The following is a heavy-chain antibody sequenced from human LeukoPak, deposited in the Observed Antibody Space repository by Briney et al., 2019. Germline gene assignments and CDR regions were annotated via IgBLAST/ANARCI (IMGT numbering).Heavy chain of an antibody. CDR1: GFTFSRYW. CDR3: AREVGSSSWYGFDYYYYYYMDV. CDR2: IKQGGSEK. D-gene: IGHD6-13*01. V-gene: IGHV3-7*01. J-gene: IGHJ6*03. Sequence: GGSVSLLCAASGFTFSRYWMRWVRQAPGKGLVWVANIKQGGSEKYYVDSVKGRFTISRDNAKNSLYLQMNSLRAEDTAVYYCAREVGSSSWYGFDYYYYYYMDVWGKGTTVTVSS.